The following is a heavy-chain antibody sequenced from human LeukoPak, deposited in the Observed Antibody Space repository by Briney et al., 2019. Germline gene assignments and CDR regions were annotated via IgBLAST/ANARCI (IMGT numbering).Heavy chain of an antibody. Sequence: PGGSLRLSCAASRFTFSNAWMSWVRQAPGKGLKWVGRIKSKTSGGTTDYAAPVKGRFTISRDNSKNTLYLQMNSLRAEDTAVYYCAKDTGKGRIVATIFADYWGQGTLVTVSS. CDR1: RFTFSNAW. D-gene: IGHD5-12*01. J-gene: IGHJ4*02. CDR3: AKDTGKGRIVATIFADY. CDR2: IKSKTSGGTT. V-gene: IGHV3-15*01.